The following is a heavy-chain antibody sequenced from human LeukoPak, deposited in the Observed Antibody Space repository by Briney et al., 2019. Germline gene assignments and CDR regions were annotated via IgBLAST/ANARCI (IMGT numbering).Heavy chain of an antibody. CDR1: GFTFSDYY. V-gene: IGHV3-23*01. Sequence: GGSLRLSCAASGFTFSDYYMSWVRQAPGKGLEWVSTISNSGGNRYYADSVKGRFTISRDNSKNTLYLQMNSLRAEDTAVYYCAKRYYGSGNYDPLFDSWGQGTLVTVSS. J-gene: IGHJ4*02. CDR3: AKRYYGSGNYDPLFDS. D-gene: IGHD3-10*01. CDR2: ISNSGGNR.